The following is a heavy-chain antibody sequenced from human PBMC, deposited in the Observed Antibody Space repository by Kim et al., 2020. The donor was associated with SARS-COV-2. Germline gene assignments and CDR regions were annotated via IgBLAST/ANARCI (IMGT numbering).Heavy chain of an antibody. J-gene: IGHJ6*02. CDR3: ARVVGTAAHRDDYYYYYGMDV. CDR2: IIPILGIA. Sequence: SVKVSCKASGGTFSSYAISWVRQAPGQGLEWMGRIIPILGIANYAQKFQGRVTITADKSTSTAYMELSSLRSEDTAVYYCARVVGTAAHRDDYYYYYGMDVWGQGTTVTVSS. V-gene: IGHV1-69*04. CDR1: GGTFSSYA. D-gene: IGHD1-26*01.